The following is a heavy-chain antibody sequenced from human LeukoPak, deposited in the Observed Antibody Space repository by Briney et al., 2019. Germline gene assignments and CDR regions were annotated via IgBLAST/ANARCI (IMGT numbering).Heavy chain of an antibody. CDR3: AREKQQLVHAFDI. J-gene: IGHJ3*02. V-gene: IGHV4-59*12. Sequence: SETLSLTCTVSGGSISSYYWSWIRQPPGKGLEWIGYIYYSGSTNYTPSLKGRVPISVDTSKSQFSLKLGSVTAADAAVYSCAREKQQLVHAFDIWGQGTMVTVSS. CDR1: GGSISSYY. D-gene: IGHD6-13*01. CDR2: IYYSGST.